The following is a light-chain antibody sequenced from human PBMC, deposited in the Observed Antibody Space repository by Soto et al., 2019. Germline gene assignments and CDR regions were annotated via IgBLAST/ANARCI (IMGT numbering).Light chain of an antibody. Sequence: QSALTQPASVSGSPGQSITISCTGTSSDIGGYNYVSWYQQHPGKAPKLMIYDVSNRPSGVSNRFSGSKSGNTASLTISGLQAEDEADYYCSSQAVSSTLVFGGGTQLT. CDR2: DVS. J-gene: IGLJ2*01. CDR3: SSQAVSSTLV. V-gene: IGLV2-14*01. CDR1: SSDIGGYNY.